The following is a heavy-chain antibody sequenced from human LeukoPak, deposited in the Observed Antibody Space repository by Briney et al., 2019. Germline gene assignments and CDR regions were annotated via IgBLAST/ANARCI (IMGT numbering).Heavy chain of an antibody. J-gene: IGHJ4*02. V-gene: IGHV4-30-2*01. CDR2: IYHSGST. CDR3: ARGLRYFDWLLPHFDY. D-gene: IGHD3-9*01. CDR1: GGSISSGGYS. Sequence: SETLSLTCAVSGGSISSGGYSWSWIRQPPGKGLEWIGYIYHSGSTYYNPSLKSRVTISVDRSKNQFSLKLSSVTAADTAVYYCARGLRYFDWLLPHFDYWGQGTLVTVSS.